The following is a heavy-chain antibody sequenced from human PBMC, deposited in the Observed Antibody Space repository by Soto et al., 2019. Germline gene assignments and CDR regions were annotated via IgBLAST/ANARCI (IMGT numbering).Heavy chain of an antibody. CDR3: TRVGYTSGPTFDY. D-gene: IGHD5-12*01. J-gene: IGHJ4*02. Sequence: QVQLVQSGAEVKKPGSSVKVSCKASGGTFNSYAISWVRQAPGQGLEWMGGIIPIFGTAKYAQKFQGRVTFTADDSTNTGYLELTNLTSEETAVYFCTRVGYTSGPTFDYWGQGTLVIVSS. CDR1: GGTFNSYA. V-gene: IGHV1-69*01. CDR2: IIPIFGTA.